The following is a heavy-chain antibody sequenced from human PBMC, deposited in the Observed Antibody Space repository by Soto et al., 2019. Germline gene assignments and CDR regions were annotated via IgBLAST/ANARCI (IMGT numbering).Heavy chain of an antibody. D-gene: IGHD4-17*01. CDR3: ARDRTTVVTDYWYLDL. CDR1: GFTVSSNY. Sequence: QPGGSLRLSCAASGFTVSSNYMSWVRQAPGKGLEWVSVIYSGGSTYYADSVKGRFTISRDNSKNTLYLQMNSLRAEDTAVYYCARDRTTVVTDYWYLDLWGSGTRVTVSS. V-gene: IGHV3-53*01. CDR2: IYSGGST. J-gene: IGHJ2*01.